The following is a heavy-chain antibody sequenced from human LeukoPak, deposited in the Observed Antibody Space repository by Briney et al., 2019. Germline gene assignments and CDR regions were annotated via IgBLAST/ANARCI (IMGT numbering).Heavy chain of an antibody. Sequence: PGGSLRLSCAASGFTFSSYAISWVRQAPGKGLEWVSAISGSGGSTYYADSVKGRFTISRDNSKNTLYLQMNSLRAEDTAVYYCARRRIAVAGTWFDPWGQGTLVTVSS. V-gene: IGHV3-23*01. CDR1: GFTFSSYA. J-gene: IGHJ5*02. CDR2: ISGSGGST. CDR3: ARRRIAVAGTWFDP. D-gene: IGHD6-19*01.